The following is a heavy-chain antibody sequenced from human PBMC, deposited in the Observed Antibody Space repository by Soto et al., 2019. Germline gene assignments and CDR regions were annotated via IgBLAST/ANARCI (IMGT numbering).Heavy chain of an antibody. D-gene: IGHD4-17*01. V-gene: IGHV3-23*01. J-gene: IGHJ6*02. CDR2: ISGSGGST. CDR1: GFTFSSYA. CDR3: ARDAYHYGDYPRVINYYYYGMDV. Sequence: PGGSLRLSCAASGFTFSSYAMSWVRQAPGKGLEWVSAISGSGGSTYYADSVKGRFTISRDNSKNTLYLQMNSLRAEDTAVYYCARDAYHYGDYPRVINYYYYGMDVWGQGTTVTVSS.